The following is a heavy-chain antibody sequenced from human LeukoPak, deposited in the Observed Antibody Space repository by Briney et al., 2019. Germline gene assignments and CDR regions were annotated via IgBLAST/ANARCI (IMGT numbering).Heavy chain of an antibody. V-gene: IGHV3-30*02. CDR3: ARQKFFTMDAFDI. Sequence: GGSLRLSCAASGFTFSSYGMHWVRQAPGKGLEWVSFIRYDGSNKYCADSVKGRFTISRDNAKNSLYLQMNSLRAEDTAVYYCARQKFFTMDAFDIWGQGTMVTVSS. CDR2: IRYDGSNK. D-gene: IGHD3-3*01. J-gene: IGHJ3*02. CDR1: GFTFSSYG.